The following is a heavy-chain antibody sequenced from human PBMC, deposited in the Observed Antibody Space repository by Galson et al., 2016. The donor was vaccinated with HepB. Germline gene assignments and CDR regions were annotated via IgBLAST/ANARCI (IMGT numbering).Heavy chain of an antibody. Sequence: CAISGDSVSNNSAAWTWIRQSPLRGLEWLGRTYYRSKWYNDYAVSVKSRISIHPDTSKNQCSLQLNSVTPEDTAVYYCARVRCSTFRCQNWFDPWGQGTLVTVSS. D-gene: IGHD2/OR15-2a*01. CDR2: TYYRSKWYN. CDR3: ARVRCSTFRCQNWFDP. V-gene: IGHV6-1*01. J-gene: IGHJ5*02. CDR1: GDSVSNNSAA.